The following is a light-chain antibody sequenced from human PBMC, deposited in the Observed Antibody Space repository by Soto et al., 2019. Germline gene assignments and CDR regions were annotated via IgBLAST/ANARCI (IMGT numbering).Light chain of an antibody. CDR2: DAF. CDR1: QSLRNF. CDR3: QRRTNGPPHS. J-gene: IGKJ2*01. Sequence: ESVLTQSPDTLSLSPGERATLSCRASQSLRNFLDWYQQKPGQPPRLLIYDAFNRASGIPARFSGSGSETDFTLTISSLEPEDSAVYYCQRRTNGPPHSFGQGTKLEIK. V-gene: IGKV3-11*01.